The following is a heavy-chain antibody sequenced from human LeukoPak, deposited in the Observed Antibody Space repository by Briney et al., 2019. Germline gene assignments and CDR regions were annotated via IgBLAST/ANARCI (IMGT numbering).Heavy chain of an antibody. CDR3: AKDLGTVTKRWFDP. CDR1: GFTFSSYG. D-gene: IGHD4-17*01. V-gene: IGHV3-23*01. Sequence: GGSLRLSCAASGFTFSSYGMSWVRQAPGKGLEWVSAISGSGGSTYYADSVKGRFTISRDNSENTLYLQMNSLRAEDTAVYYCAKDLGTVTKRWFDPWGQGTLVTVSS. J-gene: IGHJ5*02. CDR2: ISGSGGST.